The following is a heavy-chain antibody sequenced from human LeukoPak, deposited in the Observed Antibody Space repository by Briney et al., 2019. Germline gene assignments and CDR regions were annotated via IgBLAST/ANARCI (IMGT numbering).Heavy chain of an antibody. CDR3: AKGNTAMAYYYGMDV. J-gene: IGHJ6*02. D-gene: IGHD5-18*01. CDR1: GFTFDDYA. CDR2: ISWNSGSI. V-gene: IGHV3-9*01. Sequence: GGSLRLSCAASGFTFDDYAMHWVRQAPGKGLEWVSGISWNSGSIGYADSVKGRFTISRDNAKNSLYLQMNSLRAEDTALYYCAKGNTAMAYYYGMDVWGQGTTVTVSS.